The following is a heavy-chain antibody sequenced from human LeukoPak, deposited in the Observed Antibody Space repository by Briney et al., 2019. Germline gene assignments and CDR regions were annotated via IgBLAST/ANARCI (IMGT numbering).Heavy chain of an antibody. CDR3: AVGHYYHSSGYLFDS. V-gene: IGHV4-30-4*01. Sequence: SETLSLTCTVSGGSISTGDYYWSWIRQSPGKGLEWIGYIYYSGSTYYNPSLKSRVTMSVDTSKNQFSLKLSSVPAADTAVYYCAVGHYYHSSGYLFDSWGQGTLVTVSS. D-gene: IGHD3-22*01. CDR1: GGSISTGDYY. CDR2: IYYSGST. J-gene: IGHJ4*02.